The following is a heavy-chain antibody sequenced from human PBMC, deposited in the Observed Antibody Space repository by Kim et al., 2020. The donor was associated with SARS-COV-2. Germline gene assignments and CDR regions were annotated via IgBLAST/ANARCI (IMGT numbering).Heavy chain of an antibody. CDR1: GGTFSSYA. J-gene: IGHJ3*02. Sequence: SVKVSCKASGGTFSSYAISWVRQAPGQGLEWMGGIIPIFGTANYAQKFQGRVTITADESTSTAYMELSSLRSEDTAVYYCARDRRGGSYGAFDIWGQGTMVTVSS. CDR3: ARDRRGGSYGAFDI. D-gene: IGHD1-26*01. V-gene: IGHV1-69*13. CDR2: IIPIFGTA.